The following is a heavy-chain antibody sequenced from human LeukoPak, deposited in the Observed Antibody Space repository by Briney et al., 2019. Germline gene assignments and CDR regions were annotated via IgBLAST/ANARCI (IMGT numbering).Heavy chain of an antibody. V-gene: IGHV1-69*06. Sequence: SVKVSCKASGGTFSTYGITWVRQAPGQGLEWMGGITPIFGTAKYAQKFQGRVTITADKSTSTAYMELSSLRSEDTAVYYCASGLFNYYDSSGYLDYWGQGTLVTVSS. CDR3: ASGLFNYYDSSGYLDY. J-gene: IGHJ4*02. D-gene: IGHD3-22*01. CDR2: ITPIFGTA. CDR1: GGTFSTYG.